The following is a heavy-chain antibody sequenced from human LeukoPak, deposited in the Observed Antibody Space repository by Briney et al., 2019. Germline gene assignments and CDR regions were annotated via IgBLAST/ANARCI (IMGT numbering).Heavy chain of an antibody. CDR1: GYTFTGYC. D-gene: IGHD6-13*01. V-gene: IGHV1-2*06. CDR2: INPNSGGT. J-gene: IGHJ4*02. Sequence: APVKVSCKASGYTFTGYCMHWVRQAPGQGLEWMGRINPNSGGTNYAQKFQGRVTMTRDTSISTAYMELSRLRSDDTAVYYCARVCSAAGTGSRYYFDYWGQGTLVTVSS. CDR3: ARVCSAAGTGSRYYFDY.